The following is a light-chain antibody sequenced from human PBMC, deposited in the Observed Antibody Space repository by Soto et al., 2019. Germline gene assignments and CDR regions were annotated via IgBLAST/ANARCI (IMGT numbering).Light chain of an antibody. CDR2: TAS. CDR3: QQLNRFPQA. J-gene: IGKJ1*01. CDR1: QAISGY. V-gene: IGKV1-9*01. Sequence: DIQLTQSPTFLSASVGDRVTITCRASQAISGYVALYQQKPGKAPNFLIYTASSFQSGVPSRFSGSGSVTQLTLTVRILQTGDFATYYWQQLNRFPQAFGQQTNVDI.